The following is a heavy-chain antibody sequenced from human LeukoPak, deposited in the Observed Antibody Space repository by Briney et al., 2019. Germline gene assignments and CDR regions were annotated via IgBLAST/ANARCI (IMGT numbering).Heavy chain of an antibody. CDR3: AGAAEYYDILTGYYVNGGFDY. Sequence: SETLSLTCTVSGYSISNGYYWGWIRQPPGKGLEWIGSIYYSGSTYYNPSLKSRVTISVDTSKNQFSLKLSSVTAADTAVYYCAGAAEYYDILTGYYVNGGFDYWGQGTLVTVSS. J-gene: IGHJ4*02. D-gene: IGHD3-9*01. V-gene: IGHV4-38-2*02. CDR1: GYSISNGYY. CDR2: IYYSGST.